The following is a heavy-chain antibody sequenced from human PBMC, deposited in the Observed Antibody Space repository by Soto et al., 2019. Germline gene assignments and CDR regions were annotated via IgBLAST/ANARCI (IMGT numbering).Heavy chain of an antibody. CDR1: GGSISSGSYY. CDR3: ARTYCSGASCDFGHYYYMDV. V-gene: IGHV4-31*03. D-gene: IGHD2-15*01. Sequence: QVQLQESGPGLVNPSQTLSLTCTVSGGSISSGSYYWTWVRQHPGKVLQWIGYTFFSGSTYYNPSLKSRIIMSVDTSKNHFSLKLSSVTAAATAVYYCARTYCSGASCDFGHYYYMDVWGVGTTVTVSS. J-gene: IGHJ6*03. CDR2: TFFSGST.